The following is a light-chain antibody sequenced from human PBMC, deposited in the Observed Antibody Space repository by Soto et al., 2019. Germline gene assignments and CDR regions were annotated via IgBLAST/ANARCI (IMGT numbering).Light chain of an antibody. CDR1: QGIDNY. CDR2: AAS. J-gene: IGKJ1*01. V-gene: IGKV1-9*01. Sequence: IQLTQSPSSLSASVGDRVTISCRASQGIDNYLAWYQQKPGTAPTLLIYAASTLQSGVPSRFSGRGSGTDFTLTISSLQPEDFATYSCQQLSGYPWTFGQGTKVEIK. CDR3: QQLSGYPWT.